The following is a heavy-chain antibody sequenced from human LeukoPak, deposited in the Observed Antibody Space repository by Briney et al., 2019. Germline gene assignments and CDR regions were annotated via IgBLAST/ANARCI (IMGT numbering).Heavy chain of an antibody. CDR2: IRYDGSDE. D-gene: IGHD1-26*01. CDR1: EFIFSNYG. J-gene: IGHJ6*03. Sequence: GGSLRLSCAASEFIFSNYGMHWVRQAPGKGLEWVAFIRYDGSDEYYADSVKGRFTISRDNSKNTLFLQMNSLRVEDTAVYYCAKDLNSGATTVGPNYYYYYYMDVWGRGTTVTVSS. CDR3: AKDLNSGATTVGPNYYYYYYMDV. V-gene: IGHV3-30*02.